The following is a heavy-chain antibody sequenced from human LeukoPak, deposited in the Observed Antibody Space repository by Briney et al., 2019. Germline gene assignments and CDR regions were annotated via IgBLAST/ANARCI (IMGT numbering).Heavy chain of an antibody. CDR1: GFTFSSYG. Sequence: GGSLRLSCAASGFTFSSYGIHWVRQAPGKGLEWVAVISYDGSNKYYADSVKGRFTISRDNSKNTLYLQMNSLRAEDTAVYYCAKDLGTTGKYYYGMDVWGQGTTVTVSS. J-gene: IGHJ6*02. CDR3: AKDLGTTGKYYYGMDV. V-gene: IGHV3-30*18. D-gene: IGHD1-1*01. CDR2: ISYDGSNK.